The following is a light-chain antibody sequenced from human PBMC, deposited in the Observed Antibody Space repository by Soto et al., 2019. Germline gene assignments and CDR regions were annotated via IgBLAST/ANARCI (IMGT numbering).Light chain of an antibody. CDR3: SSYTSSSTVV. V-gene: IGLV2-14*01. CDR1: SSDVGNY. CDR2: EVS. Sequence: QSVLTQPASVSGSPGQSITISCTGTSSDVGNYVSWYQQHPGKAPKLMIYEVSYRPSGVSNRFSGSKSGNTASLTISGLQAEDEADYYCSSYTSSSTVVFGGGTQLTVL. J-gene: IGLJ2*01.